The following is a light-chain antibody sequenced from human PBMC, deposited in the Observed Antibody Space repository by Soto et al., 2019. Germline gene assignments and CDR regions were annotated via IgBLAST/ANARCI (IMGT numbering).Light chain of an antibody. CDR2: SAT. Sequence: AIQMTQSPPSLSASVGDRVIITCRASQDISKDLGWYQQKPGKAPKFLIYSATSTQSGVPSTFSDSGFGTDFTLTISSLQPEDFATYYCLQAHDYPRTFGQGTKVEF. V-gene: IGKV1-6*01. CDR1: QDISKD. CDR3: LQAHDYPRT. J-gene: IGKJ1*01.